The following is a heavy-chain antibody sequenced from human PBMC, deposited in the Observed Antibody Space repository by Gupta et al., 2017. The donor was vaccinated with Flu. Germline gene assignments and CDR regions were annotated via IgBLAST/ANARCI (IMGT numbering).Heavy chain of an antibody. CDR1: GASINSGGYY. CDR2: IYYSGST. CDR3: ARGVNLRPNYFDY. D-gene: IGHD2-21*01. V-gene: IGHV4-31*03. J-gene: IGHJ4*02. Sequence: QVQLQESCPGLVKSSQTLSLTCTVSGASINSGGYYWNWIRQHPGKGLEWIGYIYYSGSTYSNPSLKSRLTISLDTSKNQFSLKLISVTAADTAIYYCARGVNLRPNYFDYWGQGTLVTVSS.